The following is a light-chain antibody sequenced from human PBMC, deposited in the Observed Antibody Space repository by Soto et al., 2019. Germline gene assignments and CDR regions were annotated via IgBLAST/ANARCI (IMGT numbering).Light chain of an antibody. V-gene: IGKV1-12*01. J-gene: IGKJ5*01. CDR2: SAS. CDR3: QQADSFPIT. CDR1: QAISTW. Sequence: DIQMTQSPSSVSASVGDRVTITCRASQAISTWLAWYQRKPGKAPKLLVYSASSLQTGVPSRFSGSGSGTDFTLTISSLQPEDFATYYCQQADSFPITFGQGTRLEIK.